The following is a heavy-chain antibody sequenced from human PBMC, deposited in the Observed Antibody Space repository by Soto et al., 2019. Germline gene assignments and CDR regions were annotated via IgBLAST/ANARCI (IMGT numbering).Heavy chain of an antibody. J-gene: IGHJ6*02. CDR2: ISGSGGST. Sequence: EVQLLESGGGLVQPGGSLRLSCAASGFTFSSYAMSWVRQAPGKGLEWVSAISGSGGSTYYADSVKGRFTISRDNSKNPLHLQMDRLIAEDTAVYYCAKDVAARNYYYDGMDVWGQGTTVTVSS. CDR3: AKDVAARNYYYDGMDV. V-gene: IGHV3-23*01. D-gene: IGHD6-6*01. CDR1: GFTFSSYA.